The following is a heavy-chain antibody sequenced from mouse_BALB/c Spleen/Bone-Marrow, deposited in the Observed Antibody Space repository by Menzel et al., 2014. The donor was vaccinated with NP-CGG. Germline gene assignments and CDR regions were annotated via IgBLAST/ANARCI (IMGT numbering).Heavy chain of an antibody. CDR1: GYTFTSNW. CDR3: TRSGGYYFDY. CDR2: IYPSDSYT. Sequence: VQLQQSGAELVRPGASVKLSCKASGYTFTSNWINWVKQRPGQGLEWIGNIYPSDSYTNYNQKFKDKATLTVDKSSSTAYMQLSSPTSEDSAVYYCTRSGGYYFDYWGQGTTLTVSS. V-gene: IGHV1-69*02. J-gene: IGHJ2*01.